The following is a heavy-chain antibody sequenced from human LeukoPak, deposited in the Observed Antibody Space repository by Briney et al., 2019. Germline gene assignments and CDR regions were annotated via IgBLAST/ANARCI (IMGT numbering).Heavy chain of an antibody. D-gene: IGHD5-12*01. CDR1: GGSISSYY. J-gene: IGHJ4*02. CDR2: IYYSGST. CDR3: ARVTGYDWESFYDY. Sequence: SETLSLTCTVSGGSISSYYWSWIRQPPGKGLEWIGYIYYSGSTNYNPSLKSRVTTSVGTSKSQFSLKLSSVTAADTAVYYCARVTGYDWESFYDYWGQGTLVTVSS. V-gene: IGHV4-59*01.